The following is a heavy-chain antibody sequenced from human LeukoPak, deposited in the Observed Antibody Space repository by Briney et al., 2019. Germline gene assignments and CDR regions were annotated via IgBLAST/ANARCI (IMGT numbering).Heavy chain of an antibody. J-gene: IGHJ3*01. CDR1: GGSISSYY. CDR3: ARDDYGVFDAFDV. V-gene: IGHV4-59*08. D-gene: IGHD5-12*01. Sequence: SETLSLTCTVSGGSISSYYWSWIRQPPGKGLEWIGYIFYSGSTNYNPSLKSRVTISVDTSKNQFSLKLSSVTAADTAVYFCARDDYGVFDAFDVWGQGTVVTVSS. CDR2: IFYSGST.